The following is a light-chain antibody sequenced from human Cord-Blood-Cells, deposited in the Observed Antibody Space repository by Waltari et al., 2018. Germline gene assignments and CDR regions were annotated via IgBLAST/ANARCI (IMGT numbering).Light chain of an antibody. V-gene: IGLV1-40*01. CDR3: QSYDSSLSGWV. CDR1: SANLAVGDD. Sequence: QYLLTPPPSVSGAPGQRLTHSRTESSANLAVGDDLRWYQQLPGTAPKLLISGNSNRPSGVPDRFSGSKSGTSASLAITGLQAEDEADYYCQSYDSSLSGWVFGGGTKLTVL. CDR2: GNS. J-gene: IGLJ3*02.